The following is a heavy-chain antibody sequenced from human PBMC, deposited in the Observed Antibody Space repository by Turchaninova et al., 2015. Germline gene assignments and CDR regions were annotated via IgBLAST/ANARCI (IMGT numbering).Heavy chain of an antibody. CDR2: ISYGGAT. CDR1: GASVDSYY. Sequence: QVQLQESGPGLVKTSETLSLTCPVSGASVDSYYWNWVRQHPGKGLEWIGYISYGGATKYNPSLKSRPDMSLDTSKNPFSLNLKAVPAADTALYYCARETSPLGWHSFDSWGQGVLITVSS. V-gene: IGHV4-59*02. D-gene: IGHD6-19*01. J-gene: IGHJ4*02. CDR3: ARETSPLGWHSFDS.